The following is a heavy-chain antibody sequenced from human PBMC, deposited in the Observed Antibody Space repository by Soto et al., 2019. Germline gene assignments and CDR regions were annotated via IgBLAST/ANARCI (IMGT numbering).Heavy chain of an antibody. V-gene: IGHV3-7*01. CDR3: ARAPRRIMITFGGVITPTYYMDV. Sequence: GGSLRLSCAASGFPFSSYWMSWVRQAPGKGLEWVANIKQDGSEKYYVDSVKGRFTISRDNAKNSLYLQMNSLRAEDTAVYYCARAPRRIMITFGGVITPTYYMDVWGKGTTVTVSS. CDR2: IKQDGSEK. J-gene: IGHJ6*03. CDR1: GFPFSSYW. D-gene: IGHD3-16*01.